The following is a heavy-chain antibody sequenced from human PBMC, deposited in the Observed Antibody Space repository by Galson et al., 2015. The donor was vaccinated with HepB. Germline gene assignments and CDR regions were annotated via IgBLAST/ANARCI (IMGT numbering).Heavy chain of an antibody. CDR1: GGTFSSYG. V-gene: IGHV1-69*06. Sequence: SVKVSCKASGGTFSSYGINWVRQAPGQGLEWMGGIIPMFGTTNYAQKFQGRVTITADKSTSTAYIELSSLRSEDTAVYYCARVTGYSGYDRSLLFYYGMDVWGQGTTVTVSS. J-gene: IGHJ6*02. D-gene: IGHD5-12*01. CDR3: ARVTGYSGYDRSLLFYYGMDV. CDR2: IIPMFGTT.